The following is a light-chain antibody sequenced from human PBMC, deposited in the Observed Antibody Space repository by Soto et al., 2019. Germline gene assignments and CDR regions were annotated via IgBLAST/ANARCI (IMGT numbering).Light chain of an antibody. CDR3: QQRSNWPLCT. Sequence: EIVLTQSPATLSLSPGERATLSCRASQSVSSSLAWYQQKPGQAPRLLIYDASHRATGIPARFSGSGSGTDFTLTISSLEPEDFAVYFCQQRSNWPLCTFGQGTKLEIK. CDR1: QSVSSS. J-gene: IGKJ2*02. V-gene: IGKV3-11*01. CDR2: DAS.